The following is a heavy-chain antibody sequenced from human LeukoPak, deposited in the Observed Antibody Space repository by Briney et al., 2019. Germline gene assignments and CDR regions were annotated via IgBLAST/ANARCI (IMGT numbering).Heavy chain of an antibody. V-gene: IGHV3-7*01. D-gene: IGHD1-7*01. CDR3: ARRDNWNYDDSPPGYMDV. CDR1: GYTFITYW. CDR2: IKEVGCEK. J-gene: IGHJ6*03. Sequence: GGALRLSCAPPGYTFITYWASGVRQAPGGGREGVANIKEVGCEKYYVDSVKGRLTISRDNAKNSLYLQMNSLRAEDTAVYYCARRDNWNYDDSPPGYMDVWGKGTTVTVSS.